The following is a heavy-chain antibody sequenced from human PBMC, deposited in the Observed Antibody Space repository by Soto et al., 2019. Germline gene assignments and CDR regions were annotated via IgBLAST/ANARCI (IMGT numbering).Heavy chain of an antibody. J-gene: IGHJ6*02. CDR2: IGTAGDT. CDR3: ARGPRGRLWSHYYYYGMDV. CDR1: GFTFSSYD. Sequence: GGSLRLSCAASGFTFSSYDMHWVRQATGKGLEWVSAIGTAGDTYYPGSVKGRFTISRENAKNSLYLQMNSLRAGDTAVYYRARGPRGRLWSHYYYYGMDVWGQGTTVTVSS. D-gene: IGHD2-21*01. V-gene: IGHV3-13*01.